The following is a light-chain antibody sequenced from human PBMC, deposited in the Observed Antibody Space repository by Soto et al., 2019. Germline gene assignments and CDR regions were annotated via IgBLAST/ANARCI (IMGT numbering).Light chain of an antibody. CDR2: GVN. CDR3: TSYAGSNNPAV. V-gene: IGLV2-8*01. CDR1: SSDVGSYNY. Sequence: QSALTQPPSASGSPGQSVTISCTGTSSDVGSYNYVSWYQQHPDKAPKLIIYGVNERPSGVPDRFSGSKSGNTASLTVSGLQAEDEADYYCTSYAGSNNPAVFGGGTKVTVL. J-gene: IGLJ3*02.